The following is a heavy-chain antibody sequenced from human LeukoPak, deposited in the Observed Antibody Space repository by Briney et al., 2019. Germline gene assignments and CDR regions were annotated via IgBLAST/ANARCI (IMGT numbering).Heavy chain of an antibody. J-gene: IGHJ6*02. D-gene: IGHD5-18*01. CDR2: MNTNSGNT. V-gene: IGHV1-8*01. CDR3: ARGFRGYSYGRDYYYYGMDV. Sequence: ASVKVSCKASGYTFTIYDIYWVRQATGQGLEWMGWMNTNSGNTGYAQKFQGRVTMTRSTSISTAYMELSSLRSEDTAVYYCARGFRGYSYGRDYYYYGMDVWGQGTTVTVSS. CDR1: GYTFTIYD.